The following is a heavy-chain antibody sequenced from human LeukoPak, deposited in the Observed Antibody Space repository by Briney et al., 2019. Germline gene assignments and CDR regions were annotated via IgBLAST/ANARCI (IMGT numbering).Heavy chain of an antibody. CDR3: ALAMVRGVPTFDY. Sequence: ASVKVSCKASGYTFTGYYMHWVRQAPGQGLEWMGWINPNSGGTNYAQKFQGRVTITRDTSISTAYMELSRLRSDDTAVYYCALAMVRGVPTFDYWGQGTLVTVSS. J-gene: IGHJ4*02. D-gene: IGHD3-10*01. CDR2: INPNSGGT. CDR1: GYTFTGYY. V-gene: IGHV1-2*02.